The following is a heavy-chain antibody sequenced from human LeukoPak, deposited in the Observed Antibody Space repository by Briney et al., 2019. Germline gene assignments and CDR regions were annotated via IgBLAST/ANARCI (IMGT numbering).Heavy chain of an antibody. Sequence: GGSLRLSCAASGFTFSSHAMSWVRQAPGKGLERVSAITSGSGSNVYYTDSLKGRFTISRDNSKNALYLQMNSLRAEDTAVYYCARHGSWSFDYWGQGTLVTVSA. D-gene: IGHD6-13*01. V-gene: IGHV3-23*01. CDR1: GFTFSSHA. J-gene: IGHJ4*02. CDR2: ITSGSGSNV. CDR3: ARHGSWSFDY.